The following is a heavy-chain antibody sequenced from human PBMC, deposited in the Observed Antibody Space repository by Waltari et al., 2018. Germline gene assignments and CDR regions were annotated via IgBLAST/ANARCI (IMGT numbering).Heavy chain of an antibody. J-gene: IGHJ6*03. CDR1: GRSFSGYY. CDR3: AMTFMQYYDILTGAYYYYYMDV. V-gene: IGHV4-34*01. CDR2: INHSGST. Sequence: QVQLQQWGAGLLKPSETLSLTCAVYGRSFSGYYWSWLRQPPGQGLEWIGEINHSGSTNYNPSLKSRVTISVDTSKNQFSLKLSSVTAADAAVYYCAMTFMQYYDILTGAYYYYYMDVWGKGTTVTVSS. D-gene: IGHD3-9*01.